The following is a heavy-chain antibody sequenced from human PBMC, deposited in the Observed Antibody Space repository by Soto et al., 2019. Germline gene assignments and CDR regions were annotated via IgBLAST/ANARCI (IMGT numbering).Heavy chain of an antibody. CDR1: GYSFTSYW. CDR3: ARAYSSSGSNYYYYGMDV. D-gene: IGHD6-13*01. CDR2: IYPGDSDT. J-gene: IGHJ6*02. Sequence: GESLKISCKGSGYSFTSYWIGWVRQMPGKGLEWMGIIYPGDSDTRYSPSFQGQVTISADKSISTAYLQWSSLKASDTAMYYCARAYSSSGSNYYYYGMDVWGQGTTVTVSS. V-gene: IGHV5-51*01.